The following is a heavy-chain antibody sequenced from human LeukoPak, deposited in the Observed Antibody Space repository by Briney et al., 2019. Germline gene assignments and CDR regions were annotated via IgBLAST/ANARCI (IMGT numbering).Heavy chain of an antibody. J-gene: IGHJ4*02. CDR2: ISSSGSTI. D-gene: IGHD3-22*01. Sequence: PGGSLRLSCAASGFTFSSYAMSWVRQAPGKGLEWVSYISSSGSTIYYADSVKGRFTISRDNAKNSLYLQMNSLRAEDTAVYYCARGRGLGSSGYYYWGQGTLVTVSS. CDR1: GFTFSSYA. CDR3: ARGRGLGSSGYYY. V-gene: IGHV3-48*04.